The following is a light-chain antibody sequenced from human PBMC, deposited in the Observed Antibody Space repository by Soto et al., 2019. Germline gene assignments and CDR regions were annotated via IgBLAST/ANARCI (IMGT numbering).Light chain of an antibody. CDR2: GVK. V-gene: IGLV2-14*01. CDR3: SSYTTSYFYV. Sequence: QSALTQPASVSGSPGQSITISCTGSGRDIGAYDYVSWYQQHPGKAPKLIIYGVKNRPSGVSNRFSASKSAFTASLTISGLQTEAEADYYCSSYTTSYFYVFGPGTKLTVL. J-gene: IGLJ1*01. CDR1: GRDIGAYDY.